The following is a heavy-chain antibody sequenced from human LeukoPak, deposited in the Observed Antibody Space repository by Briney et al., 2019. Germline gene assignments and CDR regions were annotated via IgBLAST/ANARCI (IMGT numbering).Heavy chain of an antibody. CDR2: ISGGGSYT. D-gene: IGHD3-10*01. CDR3: ARDGGYDWFGLDS. Sequence: GGSLRLSCAASGFTFSRYTINWVRQAPRKGLEWDSSISGGGSYTYYADSVKGRFTITRDNAKNSVSLQMNSLSAEDTAIYYCARDGGYDWFGLDSWGQGTLVTVSS. V-gene: IGHV3-21*01. J-gene: IGHJ4*02. CDR1: GFTFSRYT.